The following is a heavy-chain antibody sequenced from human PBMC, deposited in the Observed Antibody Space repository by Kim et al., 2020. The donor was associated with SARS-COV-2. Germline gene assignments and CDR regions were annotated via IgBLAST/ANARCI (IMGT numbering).Heavy chain of an antibody. CDR2: RGGSQ. V-gene: IGHV3-23*01. CDR3: ANLCDLAG. J-gene: IGHJ4*02. Sequence: RGGSQYYEDAVKCRFTLYRENSKNTLDLHMNSVRAEDTAVYYCANLCDLAGWGQGTLVTVSS. D-gene: IGHD3-3*01.